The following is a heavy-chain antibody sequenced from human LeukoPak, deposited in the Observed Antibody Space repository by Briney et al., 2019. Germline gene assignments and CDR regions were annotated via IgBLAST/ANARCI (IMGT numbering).Heavy chain of an antibody. CDR1: GFTFSSYS. D-gene: IGHD6-6*01. J-gene: IGHJ4*02. Sequence: GGSLRLSCAASGFTFSSYSMNWVRPAPGKGLEWVSYVTSSSSAIYYADSVKGRFTISRDNAKNSLYLQMNSLRAEDTAVYYCARGSSDYFDYWGQGTLVTVSS. CDR2: VTSSSSAI. CDR3: ARGSSDYFDY. V-gene: IGHV3-48*01.